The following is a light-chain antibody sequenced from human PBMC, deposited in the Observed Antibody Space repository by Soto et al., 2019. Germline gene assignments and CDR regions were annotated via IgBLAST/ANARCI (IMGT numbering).Light chain of an antibody. V-gene: IGKV1-5*03. J-gene: IGKJ1*01. CDR2: KAS. CDR1: QTISSW. CDR3: LQDINYPWT. Sequence: DIQMTQSPSTLSASVGDRVTITCRASQTISSWLAWYQQKPGKAPKLLIYKASTLKGGVPSRFSGSGSGTEFTLAISSLQPEDSATYYCLQDINYPWTFGQGTKVDIK.